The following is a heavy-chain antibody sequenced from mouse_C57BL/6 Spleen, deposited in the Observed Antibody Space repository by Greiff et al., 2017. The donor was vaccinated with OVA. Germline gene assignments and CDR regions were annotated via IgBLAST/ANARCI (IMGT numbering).Heavy chain of an antibody. CDR3: TSPYDYGGFAY. J-gene: IGHJ3*01. V-gene: IGHV1-5*01. CDR2: IYPGDSDT. D-gene: IGHD2-4*01. Sequence: EVQLQQSGPVLARPGASVKISCKASGYAFSSYWMHWVKQRPGKGLEWIGPIYPGDSDTSYNQKFKGKAKLTAVTSASTAYMELSSLTNEDSAVYYSTSPYDYGGFAYWGQGTPLTVSA. CDR1: GYAFSSYW.